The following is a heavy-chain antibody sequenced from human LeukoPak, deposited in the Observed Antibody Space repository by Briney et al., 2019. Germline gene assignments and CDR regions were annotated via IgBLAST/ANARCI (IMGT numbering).Heavy chain of an antibody. D-gene: IGHD5-12*01. J-gene: IGHJ3*02. Sequence: SETLSLTCSVSGGSISTYYWTWIRQPPGKGLEWIGYIYYSGSTNYNPSLKSRVIISVDMSKNQFSLKLSSVTAADTAVYYCARVYGSGYDFRGAFDIWGQGTMVTVSS. V-gene: IGHV4-59*01. CDR3: ARVYGSGYDFRGAFDI. CDR1: GGSISTYY. CDR2: IYYSGST.